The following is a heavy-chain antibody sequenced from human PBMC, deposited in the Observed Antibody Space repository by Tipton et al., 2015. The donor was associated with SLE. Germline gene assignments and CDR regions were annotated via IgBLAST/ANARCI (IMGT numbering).Heavy chain of an antibody. CDR2: IYHSGNT. Sequence: TLSLTCTVSGGFISDYYWSWIRQSPGKRLEWIGYIYHSGNTHYNPSLKSRVTMSVDTSKSQFSLKLTSVTVADSAVYYCARVGSWYGIDSWGPGTLVSVSS. J-gene: IGHJ4*02. CDR3: ARVGSWYGIDS. V-gene: IGHV4-59*12. CDR1: GGFISDYY. D-gene: IGHD6-13*01.